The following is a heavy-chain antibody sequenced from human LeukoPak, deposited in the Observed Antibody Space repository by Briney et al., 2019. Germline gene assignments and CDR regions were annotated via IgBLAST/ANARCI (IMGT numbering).Heavy chain of an antibody. D-gene: IGHD2-15*01. CDR1: GASIRSYY. V-gene: IGHV4-59*01. Sequence: SETLSLTCTVSGASIRSYYWSWTRQTPGKGLEWIGYIYHTGSTKYNPSLKSRVTISIDTSKNHFSLTLTSVTAADTAVYYCARDAGCSGGSCYSALDYWGQGTLVTVSS. CDR3: ARDAGCSGGSCYSALDY. J-gene: IGHJ4*02. CDR2: IYHTGST.